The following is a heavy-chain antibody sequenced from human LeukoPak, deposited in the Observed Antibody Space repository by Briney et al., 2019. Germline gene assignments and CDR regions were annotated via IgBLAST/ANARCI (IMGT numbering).Heavy chain of an antibody. D-gene: IGHD5-18*01. CDR1: GYGFTSYW. Sequence: GESLKISCKGSGYGFTSYWIGWVRQMPGKGLEWMGMIYTGDSDTRYSPSFQGQVTISADKSISTAYLQWSSLKASDTAMYYCARLPGPDTAMVMTYYYMDVWGKGTTVTVSS. V-gene: IGHV5-51*01. J-gene: IGHJ6*03. CDR3: ARLPGPDTAMVMTYYYMDV. CDR2: IYTGDSDT.